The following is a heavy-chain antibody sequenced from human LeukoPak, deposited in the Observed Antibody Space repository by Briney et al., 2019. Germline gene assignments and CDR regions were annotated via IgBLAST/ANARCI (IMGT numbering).Heavy chain of an antibody. J-gene: IGHJ6*03. CDR3: ARDGFYYHYYMDV. V-gene: IGHV4-39*07. CDR1: GGTVTSSTYF. Sequence: SETLSLTCTLSGGTVTSSTYFWGWIRQPPGKGLEWIGSISYSGATYYNPSLKSRVSMSVHTSKNQFSLKLSSVTAADTAVYYCARDGFYYHYYMDVRGEGTTVTVSS. D-gene: IGHD1-14*01. CDR2: ISYSGAT.